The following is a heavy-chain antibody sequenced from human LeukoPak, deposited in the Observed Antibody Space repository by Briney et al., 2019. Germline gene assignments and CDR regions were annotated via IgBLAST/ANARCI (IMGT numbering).Heavy chain of an antibody. Sequence: PGGSLILSCAASGFTFSDQYMDWVRQAPGKGLEWVGRSRNRAQSYGTEYAASVKGRFTISRDTSKNSLYLQMYSLRTEDTALYYCGRVLVSRKNYRTDYWGQGTLVSVSS. CDR3: GRVLVSRKNYRTDY. CDR2: SRNRAQSYGT. J-gene: IGHJ4*02. V-gene: IGHV3-72*01. D-gene: IGHD5-24*01. CDR1: GFTFSDQY.